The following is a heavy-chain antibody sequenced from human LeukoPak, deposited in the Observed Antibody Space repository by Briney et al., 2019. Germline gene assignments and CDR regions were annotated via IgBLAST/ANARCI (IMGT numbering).Heavy chain of an antibody. Sequence: GGSLRLSCAASGFTFDDYAMHWVRQAPGKGLEWASLISGDGGSTYYADSVKGRFTISRDNSKNSLYLQMNSLRTEDTALYYCARWGGGSSSCYYFDYWGQGTLVTVSS. D-gene: IGHD6-13*01. CDR2: ISGDGGST. J-gene: IGHJ4*02. CDR1: GFTFDDYA. V-gene: IGHV3-43*02. CDR3: ARWGGGSSSCYYFDY.